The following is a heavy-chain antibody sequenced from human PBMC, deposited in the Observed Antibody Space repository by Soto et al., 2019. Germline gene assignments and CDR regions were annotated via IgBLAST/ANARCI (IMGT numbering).Heavy chain of an antibody. J-gene: IGHJ6*02. CDR1: GFTFSSYA. Sequence: EVQLLESGGGLVQPGGSLRLSCAASGFTFSSYAMSWVRQAPGKGLEWVSAISGSGGSTYYADSVKGRFTISRDNSEDTRYRQRNGLRAGDTAVYYCAKVTHGCGRSGYCLGMDVWGQGTTVTVSS. CDR3: AKVTHGCGRSGYCLGMDV. V-gene: IGHV3-23*01. CDR2: ISGSGGST. D-gene: IGHD3-22*01.